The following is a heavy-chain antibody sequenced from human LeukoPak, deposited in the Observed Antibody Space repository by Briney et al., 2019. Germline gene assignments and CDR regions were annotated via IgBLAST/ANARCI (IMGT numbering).Heavy chain of an antibody. CDR3: ARAGYSNYFDY. D-gene: IGHD5-18*01. V-gene: IGHV3-53*01. CDR1: GFTFSDYY. Sequence: PGGSLRLSCAASGFTFSDYYMSWVRQAPGKGLEWVSVIYSGGSTYYADSVKGRFTISRANSKNTLYLQMNSLRAEDTAVYYCARAGYSNYFDYWGQGTLVTVSS. J-gene: IGHJ4*02. CDR2: IYSGGST.